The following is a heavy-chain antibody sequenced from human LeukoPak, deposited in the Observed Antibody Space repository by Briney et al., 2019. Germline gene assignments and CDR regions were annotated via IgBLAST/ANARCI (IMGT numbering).Heavy chain of an antibody. CDR2: ISAYNGNT. J-gene: IGHJ3*02. CDR3: ARDAYDAFDI. CDR1: GYTFTSYG. Sequence: ASVKVSCKASGYTFTSYGISWVRQAPGQGLEWMGWISAYNGNTNYAQKFQGWVTMTRDTSISTACMELSRLRSDDTAVYYCARDAYDAFDIWGQGTMVTVSS. V-gene: IGHV1-18*01.